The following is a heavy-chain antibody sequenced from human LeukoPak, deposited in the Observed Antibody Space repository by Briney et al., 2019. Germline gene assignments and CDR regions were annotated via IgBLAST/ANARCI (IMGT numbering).Heavy chain of an antibody. V-gene: IGHV1-8*01. CDR2: MNPNSGNT. CDR1: GYTFTSYD. CDR3: ARYCSSTSCYPFP. D-gene: IGHD2-2*01. J-gene: IGHJ5*02. Sequence: GASVKVSFKASGYTFTSYDINWVRQATGQGLEWMGWMNPNSGNTGYAQKFQGRVTMTRNTSISTAYMELSSLRSEDTAVYYCARYCSSTSCYPFPWGQGTLVTVSS.